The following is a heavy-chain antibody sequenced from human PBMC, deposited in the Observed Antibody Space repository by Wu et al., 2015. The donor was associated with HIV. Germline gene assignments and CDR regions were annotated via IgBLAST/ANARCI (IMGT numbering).Heavy chain of an antibody. CDR1: GYTYNTYY. D-gene: IGHD2-15*01. J-gene: IGHJ3*02. CDR3: ARVTGSAAFDI. V-gene: IGHV1-8*03. CDR2: MNPNSGNT. Sequence: QVQLVQSGPEVKRPGASVKVSCKASGYTYNTYYMHWLRQAPGQGLEWMGWMNPNSGNTGYAQKFQGRVTITRNTSISTAYMELSSLRSEDTAVYYCARVTGSAAFDIWGQGTMVTVSS.